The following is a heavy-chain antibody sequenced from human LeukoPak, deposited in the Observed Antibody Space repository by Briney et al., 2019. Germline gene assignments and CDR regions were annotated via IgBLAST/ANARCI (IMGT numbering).Heavy chain of an antibody. D-gene: IGHD1-26*01. J-gene: IGHJ4*02. CDR1: GYTLTELS. V-gene: IGHV1-24*01. CDR2: FDPEDGET. CDR3: ATDGRGGSYYRFDY. Sequence: GASVTVSCKVSGYTLTELSMHWVRQAPGKGLEWMGGFDPEDGETIYAQKFQGRVTMTEDTSTDTAYMELSSLRSEDTAVYYCATDGRGGSYYRFDYWGQGTLVTVSS.